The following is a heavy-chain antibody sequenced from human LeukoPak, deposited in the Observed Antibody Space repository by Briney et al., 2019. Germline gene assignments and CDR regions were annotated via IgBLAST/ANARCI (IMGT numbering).Heavy chain of an antibody. J-gene: IGHJ4*02. CDR1: GFTVSSNY. D-gene: IGHD1-26*01. V-gene: IGHV3-66*01. CDR2: IYSGGST. CDR3: ARVEVSGSYDYFDY. Sequence: GGSLRLSCAASGFTVSSNYMSWVRQAPGKGLEWVSVIYSGGSTYYADSVKGRFTISRDNSKNTLYLQTNSLRAEDTAVYYCARVEVSGSYDYFDYWGQGTLVTVSS.